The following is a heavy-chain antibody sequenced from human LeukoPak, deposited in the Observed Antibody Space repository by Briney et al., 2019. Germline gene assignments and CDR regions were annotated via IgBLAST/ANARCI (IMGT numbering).Heavy chain of an antibody. CDR1: GGSFSGYY. D-gene: IGHD1-26*01. CDR3: ARRRRRSGSYDSWFDP. V-gene: IGHV4-34*01. J-gene: IGHJ5*02. Sequence: SETLSLTCAVYGGSFSGYYWSWIRQPPGKGLEWIGEINHSGSTNYNPSLKSRVTISVDTSKNQFSLKLSSVTAADTAVYYCARRRRRSGSYDSWFDPWGQGTLVTVSS. CDR2: INHSGST.